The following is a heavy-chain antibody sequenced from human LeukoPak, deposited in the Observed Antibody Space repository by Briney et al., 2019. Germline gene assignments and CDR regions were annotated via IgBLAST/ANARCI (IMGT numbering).Heavy chain of an antibody. V-gene: IGHV1-2*02. CDR2: INPNSGGT. J-gene: IGHJ5*02. Sequence: ASVKVSCKASGYTFTGYYMHWVRQAPGQGLEWMGWINPNSGGTNYAQKFQGRVTMTRDTSISTAYMELSRLRSDDTAVYYCARADYGDYGPRWFDPWGQGTLVTVSS. CDR3: ARADYGDYGPRWFDP. CDR1: GYTFTGYY. D-gene: IGHD4-17*01.